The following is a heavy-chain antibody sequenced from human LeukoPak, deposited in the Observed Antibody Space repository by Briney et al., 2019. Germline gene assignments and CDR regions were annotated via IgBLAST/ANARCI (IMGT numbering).Heavy chain of an antibody. J-gene: IGHJ3*02. CDR1: GGSISSSSYY. D-gene: IGHD2-15*01. Sequence: SETLSLTCTVAGGSISSSSYYWGWIRQPPGKGLEWIGSINYSGSTYYNPSLKSRVTRAVDTTKIPFDPKLSSVTAADTSVYSCASAINCYSDPCAIDIWGQGTMVTVSS. CDR3: ASAINCYSDPCAIDI. CDR2: INYSGST. V-gene: IGHV4-39*02.